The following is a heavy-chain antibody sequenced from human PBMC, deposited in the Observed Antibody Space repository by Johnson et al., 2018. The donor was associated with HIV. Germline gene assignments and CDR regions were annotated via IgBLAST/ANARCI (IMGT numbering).Heavy chain of an antibody. Sequence: QVQLVESGGDVVQPGGSLRLSCAASGFSFSSYGIHWVRQAPGKGLEWVAVISYDGSNKYYADSVKGRFTISRDNAKNSLYLQMNSLRVEDTAVYYCARVLGDYAYHIWGQGTMVTVSS. CDR1: GFSFSSYG. CDR3: ARVLGDYAYHI. V-gene: IGHV3-30*19. J-gene: IGHJ3*02. D-gene: IGHD4-17*01. CDR2: ISYDGSNK.